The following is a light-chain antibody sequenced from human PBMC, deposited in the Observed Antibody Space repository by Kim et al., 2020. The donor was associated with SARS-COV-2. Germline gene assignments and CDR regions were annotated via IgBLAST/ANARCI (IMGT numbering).Light chain of an antibody. V-gene: IGLV3-21*04. CDR1: NIVTKT. CDR3: QVWDSTSDHVV. CDR2: FDT. J-gene: IGLJ2*01. Sequence: APGKTAIITCGRSNIVTKTVYWYQQKPGQAPVLVIYFDTDRPSGIPERFSGSISGNTATLTISRVEAGDEADYYCQVWDSTSDHVVFGGGTQLTVL.